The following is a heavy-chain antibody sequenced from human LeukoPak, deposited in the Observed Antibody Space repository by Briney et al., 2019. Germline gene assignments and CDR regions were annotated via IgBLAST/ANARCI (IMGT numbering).Heavy chain of an antibody. CDR3: ARGSRFVGYSYGYGNDY. CDR1: GGTFSSYA. D-gene: IGHD5-18*01. Sequence: ASVKVSCKASGGTFSSYAINWVRQATGQGLEWMGWMNPNSGNTGYAQKFQGRVTMTRNTSISTAYMELSSLRSEDTAVYYCARGSRFVGYSYGYGNDYWGQGTLVTVSS. V-gene: IGHV1-8*02. J-gene: IGHJ4*02. CDR2: MNPNSGNT.